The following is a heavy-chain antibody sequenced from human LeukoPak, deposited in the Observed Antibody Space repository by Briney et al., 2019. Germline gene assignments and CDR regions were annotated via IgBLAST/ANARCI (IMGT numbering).Heavy chain of an antibody. V-gene: IGHV4-34*01. CDR1: GGSFSGYY. CDR3: ARESNYDYVWGSYRRTLDY. Sequence: SETLSLTCAVYGGSFSGYYWSWIRQPPGKGLEWIGEINHSGSTNYNPSLKSRVTISVDTSKNQFPLKLSSVTAADTAVYYCARESNYDYVWGSYRRTLDYWGQGTLVTVSS. D-gene: IGHD3-16*02. CDR2: INHSGST. J-gene: IGHJ4*02.